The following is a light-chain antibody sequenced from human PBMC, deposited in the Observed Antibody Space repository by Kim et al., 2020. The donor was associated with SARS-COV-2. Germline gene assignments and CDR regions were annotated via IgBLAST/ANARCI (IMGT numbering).Light chain of an antibody. Sequence: AIRITQSPSSLSASTGDRVTITCRASRGISSYLAWYQQKPGKAPKLLIYAASTLQSGVPSRFSGSGSGTDFTLTISCLQSEDFATYYCQQYYGYPRTFGQGTKVDIK. CDR2: AAS. CDR1: RGISSY. CDR3: QQYYGYPRT. V-gene: IGKV1-8*01. J-gene: IGKJ1*01.